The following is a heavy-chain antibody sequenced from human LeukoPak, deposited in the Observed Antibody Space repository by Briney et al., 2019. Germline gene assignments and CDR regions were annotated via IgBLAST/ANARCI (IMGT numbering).Heavy chain of an antibody. D-gene: IGHD3-16*01. V-gene: IGHV3-7*01. Sequence: SGGSLRLSCAASGFTFSDYYMSWVRQAPGKGLEWVANIKQDGSEEYYVDSVRGRFAISRDNAKNSLYLQMNSLRAEDTAVYFCARSPPLYRYFDSWGQGTLVTVSS. J-gene: IGHJ4*02. CDR3: ARSPPLYRYFDS. CDR2: IKQDGSEE. CDR1: GFTFSDYY.